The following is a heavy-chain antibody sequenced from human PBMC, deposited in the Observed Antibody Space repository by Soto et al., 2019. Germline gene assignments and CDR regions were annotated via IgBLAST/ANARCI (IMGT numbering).Heavy chain of an antibody. CDR2: ISSNGGST. J-gene: IGHJ3*02. Sequence: GGSLRLSCAASGFTFSSYAMHWVRQAPGKGLEYVSAISSNGGSTYYANSVKGRFTISRDNSKNTLYLQMGSLRAEDMAVYYCARDRTSNPHTPAYDIWGQGTMVTVSS. V-gene: IGHV3-64*01. CDR3: ARDRTSNPHTPAYDI. CDR1: GFTFSSYA.